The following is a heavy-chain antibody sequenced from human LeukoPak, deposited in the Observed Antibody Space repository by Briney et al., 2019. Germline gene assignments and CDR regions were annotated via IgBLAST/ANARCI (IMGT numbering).Heavy chain of an antibody. CDR3: ARGVSRSSGWYRFDY. D-gene: IGHD6-19*01. Sequence: GASVKVSCKASGGTFSSYAISWVRQAPGQGLEWMGGIIPIFGTANYAQKFQGRVTITTDASTSTAYMELSSLRSEDTAVYYCARGVSRSSGWYRFDYWGQGTLVTVSS. CDR2: IIPIFGTA. CDR1: GGTFSSYA. V-gene: IGHV1-69*05. J-gene: IGHJ4*02.